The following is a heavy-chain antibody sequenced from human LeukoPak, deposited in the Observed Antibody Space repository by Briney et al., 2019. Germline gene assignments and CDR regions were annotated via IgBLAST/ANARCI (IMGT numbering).Heavy chain of an antibody. CDR3: ASASRDIGAFYGMDV. Sequence: ASVKVSCKASGYTFTSYDTNWVRQATGQGLEWMGWMNPNSGNTGYAQKFQGRVTITADESTSTAYMELSSLRSEDTAVYYCASASRDIGAFYGMDVWGQGTTVTVSS. J-gene: IGHJ6*02. V-gene: IGHV1-8*01. D-gene: IGHD5-12*01. CDR1: GYTFTSYD. CDR2: MNPNSGNT.